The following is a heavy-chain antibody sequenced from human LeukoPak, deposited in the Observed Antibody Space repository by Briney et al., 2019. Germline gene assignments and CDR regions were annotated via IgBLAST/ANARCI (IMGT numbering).Heavy chain of an antibody. D-gene: IGHD3-10*01. CDR1: GGSIGSFH. CDR3: ARVSGGSGSGPVDY. Sequence: PSETLSLTCTVSGGSIGSFHWSWIRQPPGKGLEWIGYIYNSVITNSNPSLKSRVTMSVDTSKNQFSLKLGSLTAADTAIYCCARVSGGSGSGPVDYWGQGTLVTVSS. V-gene: IGHV4-59*01. CDR2: IYNSVIT. J-gene: IGHJ4*02.